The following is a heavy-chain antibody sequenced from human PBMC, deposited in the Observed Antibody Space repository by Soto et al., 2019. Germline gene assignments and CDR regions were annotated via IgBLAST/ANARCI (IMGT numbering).Heavy chain of an antibody. CDR3: ARFGVVIGAPPRDCYYGMDV. V-gene: IGHV1-69*13. D-gene: IGHD3-3*01. CDR1: GGTFSSYA. J-gene: IGHJ6*02. Sequence: GASVKVSCKASGGTFSSYAISWVRQAPGRGLEWMGGIIPIFGTANYAQKFQGRVTITADESTSTAYMELSSLRSEDTAVYYCARFGVVIGAPPRDCYYGMDVWGQGTTVTVSS. CDR2: IIPIFGTA.